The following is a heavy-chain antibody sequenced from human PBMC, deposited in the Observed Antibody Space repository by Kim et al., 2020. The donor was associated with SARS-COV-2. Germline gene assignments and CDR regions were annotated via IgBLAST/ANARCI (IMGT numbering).Heavy chain of an antibody. V-gene: IGHV3-53*01. Sequence: GGSLRLSCAASGFTVSSNYMSWVRQAPGKGLEWVSIIYSDGSTYYADSVKCRFTISRDNSKNTLDLEMNSLRAEDTAVYYCAKDNDYWGQGTLVTVSS. CDR1: GFTVSSNY. CDR2: IYSDGST. CDR3: AKDNDY. J-gene: IGHJ4*02.